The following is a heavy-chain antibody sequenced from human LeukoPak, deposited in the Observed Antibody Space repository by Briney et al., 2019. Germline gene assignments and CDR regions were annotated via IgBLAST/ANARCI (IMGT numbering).Heavy chain of an antibody. CDR3: TRAGHQSGLDY. J-gene: IGHJ4*02. Sequence: GGSLRLSCTASGFTFGDYAMSWFRQAPGKGREWVGFIRSKAYGGTTEYAASVKGRFTISRDDSKSIAYLQMNSLKTEDTAVYYCTRAGHQSGLDYWGQGTLVTVSS. D-gene: IGHD1-26*01. CDR1: GFTFGDYA. CDR2: IRSKAYGGTT. V-gene: IGHV3-49*03.